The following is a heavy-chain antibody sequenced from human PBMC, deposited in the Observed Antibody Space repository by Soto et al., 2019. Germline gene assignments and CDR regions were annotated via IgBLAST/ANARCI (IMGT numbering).Heavy chain of an antibody. CDR3: AKDYAPTNYDFWSGYYSAFDI. Sequence: GGSLRLSCAASGFTFDDYAMHWVRQAPGKGLEWVSGISWNSGSIGYADSVKGRFTISRDNAKNSLYLQMNSRRAEDTALYYCAKDYAPTNYDFWSGYYSAFDIWGQGTMVTVSS. V-gene: IGHV3-9*01. J-gene: IGHJ3*02. CDR1: GFTFDDYA. CDR2: ISWNSGSI. D-gene: IGHD3-3*01.